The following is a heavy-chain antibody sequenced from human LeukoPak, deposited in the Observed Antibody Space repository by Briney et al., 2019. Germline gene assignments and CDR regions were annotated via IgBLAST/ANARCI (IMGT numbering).Heavy chain of an antibody. CDR3: ARDLGGSDG. D-gene: IGHD1-26*01. J-gene: IGHJ4*02. V-gene: IGHV1-69*05. CDR2: FIPIFGTA. Sequence: SVKISCEASGVTLSRFAISWVPEAPGHGREWRGRFIPIFGTANDAQKLKERVTITTDETTSTASREQSSMRSDGAAVYYCARDLGGSDGRGQGTMVTVSS. CDR1: GVTLSRFA.